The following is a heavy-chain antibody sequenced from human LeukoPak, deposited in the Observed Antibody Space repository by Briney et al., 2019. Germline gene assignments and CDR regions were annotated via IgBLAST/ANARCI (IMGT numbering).Heavy chain of an antibody. D-gene: IGHD6-13*01. CDR3: AHRRHSSSWYDY. CDR1: GLSLSPSGEG. J-gene: IGHJ4*02. Sequence: SGPTLVNPIETLSLTCTFSGLSLSPSGEGMGWICQPPGKALEWPALIYWNDNKRYRPSLKNRLTITKDTSKNQVVLTVTNMDPVDTATYYCAHRRHSSSWYDYWGQGTLVTVPS. V-gene: IGHV2-5*01. CDR2: IYWNDNK.